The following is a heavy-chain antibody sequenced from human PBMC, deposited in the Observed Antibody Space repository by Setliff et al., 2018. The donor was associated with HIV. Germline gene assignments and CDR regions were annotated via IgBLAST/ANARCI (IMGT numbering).Heavy chain of an antibody. CDR1: GGSISSANYY. D-gene: IGHD6-13*01. V-gene: IGHV4-39*07. CDR3: ARGVAAAGL. CDR2: IFYSGHT. J-gene: IGHJ4*02. Sequence: SETLSLTCTVSGGSISSANYYWAWIRQPPGKGLEWIGNIFYSGHTFYNPSLRSRVTISVDTSKNQFSLKLSSVTAADTAVYYCARGVAAAGLWGQGTLVTVS.